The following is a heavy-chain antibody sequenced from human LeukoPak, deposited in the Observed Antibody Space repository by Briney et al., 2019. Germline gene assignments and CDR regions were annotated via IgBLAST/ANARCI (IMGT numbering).Heavy chain of an antibody. CDR3: TRGSLSGSSRDY. V-gene: IGHV1-8*01. J-gene: IGHJ4*02. Sequence: ASVRVSCKASGYTFTRYDINWVQQAIGQGLECMGSMNPSTGDTGYAQKFQGRVTMPRNNSLETAVIEMRGLGSEDKAVYYCTRGSLSGSSRDYWGEGALVTVSS. D-gene: IGHD1-26*01. CDR2: MNPSTGDT. CDR1: GYTFTRYD.